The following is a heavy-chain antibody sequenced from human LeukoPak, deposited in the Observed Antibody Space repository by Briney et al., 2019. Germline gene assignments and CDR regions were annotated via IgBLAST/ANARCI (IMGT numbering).Heavy chain of an antibody. CDR3: TRDSLPVDANIVPYSDY. Sequence: GRSLRLSCAASGFTVSSKFMNWIRQAPGKGLEWVSYITSNGNSKYYADSVKGRFIISRDNAKNSLYLQMNSLRAEDTAVYYCTRDSLPVDANIVPYSDYWGQGTLVTVSS. CDR2: ITSNGNSK. D-gene: IGHD3-16*02. J-gene: IGHJ4*02. CDR1: GFTVSSKF. V-gene: IGHV3-11*01.